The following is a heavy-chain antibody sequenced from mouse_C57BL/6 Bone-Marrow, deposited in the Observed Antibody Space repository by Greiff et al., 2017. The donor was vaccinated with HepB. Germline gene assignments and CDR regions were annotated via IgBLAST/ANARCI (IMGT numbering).Heavy chain of an antibody. CDR1: GYTFTSYD. CDR3: ARPYYYGSSAWFAY. V-gene: IGHV1-85*01. Sequence: QVQLKQSGPELVKPGASVKLSCKASGYTFTSYDINWVKQRPGQGLEWIGWIYPRDGSTKYNEKFKGKATLTVDTSSSTAYMELHSLTSEDSAVYFCARPYYYGSSAWFAYWGQGTLVTVSA. J-gene: IGHJ3*01. CDR2: IYPRDGST. D-gene: IGHD1-1*01.